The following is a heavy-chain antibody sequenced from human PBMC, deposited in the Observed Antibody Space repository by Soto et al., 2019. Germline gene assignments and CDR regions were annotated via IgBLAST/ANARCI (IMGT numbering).Heavy chain of an antibody. V-gene: IGHV1-2*02. CDR2: INPATGAA. D-gene: IGHD3-3*01. J-gene: IGHJ3*02. Sequence: QLHLVQSGAVVKKPGASVTVSCSASGYPVTAYYMHWVRQAPGRGLEWMGGINPATGAAKYTQTFQGRVTMTRDTSTSTVFMELSVLTSEDTAVFYFARGGGVGVAGSAAFDMWGQGTLVTVSS. CDR1: GYPVTAYY. CDR3: ARGGGVGVAGSAAFDM.